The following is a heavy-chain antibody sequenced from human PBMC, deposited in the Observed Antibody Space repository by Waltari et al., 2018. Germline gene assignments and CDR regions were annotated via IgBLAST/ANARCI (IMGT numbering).Heavy chain of an antibody. D-gene: IGHD6-19*01. Sequence: EVQLLESGGVLVHPGGSLRLSCAASGLTFDTHAMTWVRQAPGKGLEWVAYITGSGSTVHYADSVKGRFIISRDNSNKTLYLQINSLRAEDTALYYCARSGNSAWYFGVFLDYWGQGSRVTVSS. J-gene: IGHJ4*02. V-gene: IGHV3-23*01. CDR3: ARSGNSAWYFGVFLDY. CDR1: GLTFDTHA. CDR2: ITGSGSTV.